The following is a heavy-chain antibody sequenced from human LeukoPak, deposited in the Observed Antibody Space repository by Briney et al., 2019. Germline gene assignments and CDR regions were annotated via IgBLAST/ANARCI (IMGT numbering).Heavy chain of an antibody. CDR3: ARFPCSGDSCYSGIRAFDI. J-gene: IGHJ3*02. CDR2: INHSGTT. Sequence: PSETLSLTCAVYGGSLSGYYWNWIRQSPGKVLEWIGEINHSGTTNYNPSLKSRATISVDTSKNQFSLGLTSVTAADTAVYYCARFPCSGDSCYSGIRAFDIWGQGTMVIVSS. D-gene: IGHD2-15*01. CDR1: GGSLSGYY. V-gene: IGHV4-34*01.